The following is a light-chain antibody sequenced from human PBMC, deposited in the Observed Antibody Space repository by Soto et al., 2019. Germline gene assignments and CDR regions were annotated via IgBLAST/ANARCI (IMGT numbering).Light chain of an antibody. Sequence: QMTQSPSSLSAAVGDRVTITCRASQSISGYLNWYQKKSGQAPRLLMYAASSLQSGVPSRFSGSGSGTDFPLTISSLQPEDSATYYCPHSDSMPWTFGQGTKVDIK. V-gene: IGKV1-39*01. CDR2: AAS. CDR3: PHSDSMPWT. J-gene: IGKJ1*01. CDR1: QSISGY.